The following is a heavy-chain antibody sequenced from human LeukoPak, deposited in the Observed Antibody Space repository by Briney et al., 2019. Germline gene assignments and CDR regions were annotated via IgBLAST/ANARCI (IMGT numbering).Heavy chain of an antibody. CDR2: ISWNSGSI. CDR3: AKALGSWELVCLFDY. CDR1: GFTFDDYA. J-gene: IGHJ4*02. D-gene: IGHD1-26*01. Sequence: GRSLRLSCAASGFTFDDYAMHWVRQAPGKGLEWVSGISWNSGSIGYADSVKGRFTISRDNAKNSLYLQMNSLRAEDTALYYCAKALGSWELVCLFDYWGQGTLVTVSS. V-gene: IGHV3-9*01.